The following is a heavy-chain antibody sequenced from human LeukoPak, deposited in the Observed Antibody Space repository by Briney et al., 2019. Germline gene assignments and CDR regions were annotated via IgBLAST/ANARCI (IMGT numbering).Heavy chain of an antibody. Sequence: GGSLRLSCAASGFTFSNAWMSWVRRAPGKGLEWVGRIKSKTDGGTTDYAAPVKGRFTISRDDSKNTLYLQMNSLRAEDTAVYYCAKGYCSSGTCYCQLDYWGQGTLVTVSS. J-gene: IGHJ4*02. CDR1: GFTFSNAW. V-gene: IGHV3-15*01. CDR3: AKGYCSSGTCYCQLDY. D-gene: IGHD2-15*01. CDR2: IKSKTDGGTT.